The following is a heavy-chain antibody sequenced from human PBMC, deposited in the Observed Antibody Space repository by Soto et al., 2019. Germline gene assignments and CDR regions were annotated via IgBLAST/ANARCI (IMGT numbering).Heavy chain of an antibody. Sequence: GGSLRHSCAASGFTFTRAWINWVRQGPGKGLEWVGRIKSKIDGGTTDFAAPVKGRFAISRDDSRDMVYLQMDNLKTEDTAVYYCTTDSDVTMTLVHFDYWGLETLLTISS. V-gene: IGHV3-15*07. CDR2: IKSKIDGGTT. D-gene: IGHD3-22*01. CDR3: TTDSDVTMTLVHFDY. CDR1: GFTFTRAW. J-gene: IGHJ4*01.